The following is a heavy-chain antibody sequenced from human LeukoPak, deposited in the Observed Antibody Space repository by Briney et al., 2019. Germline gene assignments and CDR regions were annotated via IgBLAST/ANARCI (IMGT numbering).Heavy chain of an antibody. Sequence: GGSLRLSCAASGFTFSSYGMPWVRQAPGKGLEWVAVISYDGSNKYYADSVKGRFTISRDNSKNTLYPQMNSLRAEDTAVYYCAKKRGGAVAVGGYFDYWGQGTLVTVSS. J-gene: IGHJ4*02. CDR3: AKKRGGAVAVGGYFDY. CDR2: ISYDGSNK. V-gene: IGHV3-30*18. D-gene: IGHD6-19*01. CDR1: GFTFSSYG.